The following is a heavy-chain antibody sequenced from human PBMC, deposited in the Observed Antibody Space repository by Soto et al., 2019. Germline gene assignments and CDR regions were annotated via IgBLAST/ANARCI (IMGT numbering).Heavy chain of an antibody. D-gene: IGHD5-18*01. CDR3: ARDPGYSYGYN. V-gene: IGHV1-3*01. Sequence: QVQLVQSGAEVKKPGASVKVSCKASGYTFTSYAMHWVRQAPGQRLEWMGWINAGNGNTKYSQKFQGRVTITSDTSASTAYMELSSLRSEDTAVYSCARDPGYSYGYNWGQGTLVTVSS. CDR1: GYTFTSYA. CDR2: INAGNGNT. J-gene: IGHJ4*02.